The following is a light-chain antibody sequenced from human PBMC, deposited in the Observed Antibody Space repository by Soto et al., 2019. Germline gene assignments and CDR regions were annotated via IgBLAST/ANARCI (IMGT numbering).Light chain of an antibody. CDR2: EVS. CDR3: CSYAGSSTYV. J-gene: IGLJ1*01. V-gene: IGLV2-23*02. Sequence: QSALTHTASVSGSPGQSITISCTGTSSDVGSYNLVSWYQQHPGKAPKLMIYEVSKRPSGVSNRFSGSKSGNTASLTISGLQSEDEADYYCCSYAGSSTYVFGTGTKLTVL. CDR1: SSDVGSYNL.